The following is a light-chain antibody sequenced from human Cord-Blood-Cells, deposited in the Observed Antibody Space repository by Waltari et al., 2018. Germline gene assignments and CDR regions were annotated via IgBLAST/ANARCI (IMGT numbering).Light chain of an antibody. CDR1: QSVLYSSNNKNY. CDR3: QQYYSTPTWT. V-gene: IGKV4-1*01. Sequence: DIVMTQSPDSLAVSLGERATINCKSSQSVLYSSNNKNYFAWYQQKPGQPPKLLIYWASTRESGVPDRFRGSGSGTDFTLTISSLQAEDVAVYYCQQYYSTPTWTFGQGTKVEIK. CDR2: WAS. J-gene: IGKJ1*01.